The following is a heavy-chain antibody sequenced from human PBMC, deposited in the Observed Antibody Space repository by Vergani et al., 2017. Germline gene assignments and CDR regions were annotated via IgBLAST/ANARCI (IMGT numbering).Heavy chain of an antibody. CDR1: GFTFSSYS. J-gene: IGHJ2*01. CDR3: AXSRYDILTGYSNWYFDL. V-gene: IGHV3-21*01. D-gene: IGHD3-9*01. CDR2: ISSSSSYI. Sequence: EVQLVESGGGLVKPGGSLRLSCAASGFTFSSYSMNWVRQAPGKGLEWVSSISSSSSYIYYADSVKGRFTISRDNAKNSLYLQMNSLRAEDTAVYYCAXSRYDILTGYSNWYFDLWGRGTLVTVSS.